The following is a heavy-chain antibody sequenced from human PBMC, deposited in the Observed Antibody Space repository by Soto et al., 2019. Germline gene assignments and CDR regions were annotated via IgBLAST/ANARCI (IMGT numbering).Heavy chain of an antibody. CDR2: FDPEDGET. V-gene: IGHV1-24*01. CDR3: ATRYSSSWSPFAP. J-gene: IGHJ5*02. Sequence: ASVKVSCKGSGYTLTELSMHWVXQAPGKGLEWMGGFDPEDGETIYAQKFQGRVTMTEDTSTDTAYMELSSLRSEDTAVYYCATRYSSSWSPFAPWGQGTLVTVSP. CDR1: GYTLTELS. D-gene: IGHD6-13*01.